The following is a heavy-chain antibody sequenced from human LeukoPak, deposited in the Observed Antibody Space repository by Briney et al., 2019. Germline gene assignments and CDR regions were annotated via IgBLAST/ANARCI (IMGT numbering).Heavy chain of an antibody. J-gene: IGHJ4*02. D-gene: IGHD3-10*01. Sequence: GGSLRLSCAASGFTFSSYSMNWVRQAPGKGLEWVSSISSSSSYIYYADSVKGRFTISRDNAKNSLYLQMNSLRAEDTAVYYCARDRVLLWFGESYYFDYWGQGTLVTVSS. CDR2: ISSSSSYI. V-gene: IGHV3-21*01. CDR1: GFTFSSYS. CDR3: ARDRVLLWFGESYYFDY.